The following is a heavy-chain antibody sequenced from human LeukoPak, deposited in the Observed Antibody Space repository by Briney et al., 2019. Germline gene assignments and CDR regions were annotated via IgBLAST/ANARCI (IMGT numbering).Heavy chain of an antibody. CDR3: ARVCDEVSDFDY. Sequence: GGSLRLSCAATGFTFSSYGMHWVRQAPGKGLEWVAVIWYDGSNKYYADSVKGRFTISRDNSKNTLYLQMNSLRAEDTAVYYCARVCDEVSDFDYWGQGTLVTVSS. CDR1: GFTFSSYG. D-gene: IGHD2-21*02. V-gene: IGHV3-33*01. J-gene: IGHJ4*02. CDR2: IWYDGSNK.